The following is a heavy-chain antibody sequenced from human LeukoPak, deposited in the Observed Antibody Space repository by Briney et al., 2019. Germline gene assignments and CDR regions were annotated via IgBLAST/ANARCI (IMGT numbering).Heavy chain of an antibody. D-gene: IGHD3-22*01. V-gene: IGHV3-23*01. J-gene: IGHJ6*03. Sequence: GGSLRLSCAASGFTFSSYGMSWVRQAPGKGLEWVSAISGSGGSTYYADSVKGRFTISRDNSKNTLYLQMNSLRAEDTAVYYCAKSPNYYDSSGYYYSDVWGKGTTVTVSS. CDR3: AKSPNYYDSSGYYYSDV. CDR2: ISGSGGST. CDR1: GFTFSSYG.